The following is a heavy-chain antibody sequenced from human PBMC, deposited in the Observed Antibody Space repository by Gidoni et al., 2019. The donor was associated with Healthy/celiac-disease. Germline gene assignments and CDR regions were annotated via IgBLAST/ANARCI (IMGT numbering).Heavy chain of an antibody. CDR1: GFTFDDYA. CDR2: IIWNSGSL. D-gene: IGHD6-13*01. Sequence: EVQLVESGGGLVQPGRYLRLSCEASGFTFDDYAMHWVRQAPGKGLVWDSGIIWNSGSLVYADSVKCRFTISRDNAKNSLYLQMNSLRAEDTALYYCAKGFSSSWSPYYFDYWGQGTLVTVSS. CDR3: AKGFSSSWSPYYFDY. V-gene: IGHV3-9*01. J-gene: IGHJ4*02.